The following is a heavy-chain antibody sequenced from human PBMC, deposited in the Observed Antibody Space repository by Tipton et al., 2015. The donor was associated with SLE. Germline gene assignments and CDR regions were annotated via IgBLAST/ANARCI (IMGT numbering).Heavy chain of an antibody. CDR2: ISDTGST. V-gene: IGHV4-59*01. CDR1: GGSIRSYY. CDR3: ARRVHGLFFDF. J-gene: IGHJ4*02. Sequence: TLSLTCTVSGGSIRSYYWSWIRQPPGKGLEWLGYISDTGSTSYNPSLKSRVTISVDTSKNQFSLNLNSVTSSDTAVYYCARRVHGLFFDFWGQGSLVSVSS.